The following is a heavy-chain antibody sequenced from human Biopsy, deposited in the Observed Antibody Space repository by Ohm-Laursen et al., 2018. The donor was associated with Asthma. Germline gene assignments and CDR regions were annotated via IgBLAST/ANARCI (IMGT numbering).Heavy chain of an antibody. J-gene: IGHJ4*02. D-gene: IGHD1-26*01. CDR2: MSCEESVQ. V-gene: IGHV3-30*03. CDR3: ARDFGCGSYFVGTTFDY. CDR1: GFTFKAYG. Sequence: SLRLSCAASGFTFKAYGIHWVRQAPGKGLEWVAVMSCEESVQYFADSVKGRFTFSRDNPKNTLYLQMNSLRAEDSAVYYYARDFGCGSYFVGTTFDYWGQGALVTVSS.